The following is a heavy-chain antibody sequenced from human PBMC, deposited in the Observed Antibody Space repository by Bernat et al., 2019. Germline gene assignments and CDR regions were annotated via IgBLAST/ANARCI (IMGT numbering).Heavy chain of an antibody. CDR1: GFTFSSYG. CDR3: ASLVGSSSSSGGFDY. V-gene: IGHV3-33*01. D-gene: IGHD6-6*01. J-gene: IGHJ4*02. CDR2: IWYDGSNK. Sequence: QVQLVESGGGVVQPGRSLRLSCAASGFTFSSYGMHWVRQAPGKGLEWVAVIWYDGSNKYYADSVKGRFTISRDNSKNTLYLQMRSLRAEDTAVYYCASLVGSSSSSGGFDYWGQGTLVTVSS.